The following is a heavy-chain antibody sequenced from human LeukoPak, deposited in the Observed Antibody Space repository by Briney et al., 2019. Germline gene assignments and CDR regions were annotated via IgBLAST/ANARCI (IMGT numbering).Heavy chain of an antibody. Sequence: SETLSLTCTVSGGSISSYDWGWIRQPAGKGLEWIGRIYTSGSTNYNPSLKSRVTMSVDTSKNQFSLKLSSVTAADTAVYYCARDHYDILAGDSDAAFDYWGQGTLVTVSS. CDR2: IYTSGST. D-gene: IGHD3-9*01. CDR3: ARDHYDILAGDSDAAFDY. J-gene: IGHJ4*02. CDR1: GGSISSYD. V-gene: IGHV4-4*07.